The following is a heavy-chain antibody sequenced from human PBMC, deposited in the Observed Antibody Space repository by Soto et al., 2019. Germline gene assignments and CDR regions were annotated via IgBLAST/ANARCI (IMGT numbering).Heavy chain of an antibody. Sequence: QVQLVQSGAEVKKPGSSVKVSCKASGGTFSSYAISWVRQAPGQGLEWMGGIIPIFGTADYAQKFQGRVTNTADEATDTAYRELSSLRSEDTAVYYCASSRLGGTGYYYGMDVWGQGTTVTVSS. V-gene: IGHV1-69*12. J-gene: IGHJ6*02. CDR1: GGTFSSYA. CDR3: ASSRLGGTGYYYGMDV. CDR2: IIPIFGTA. D-gene: IGHD3-16*01.